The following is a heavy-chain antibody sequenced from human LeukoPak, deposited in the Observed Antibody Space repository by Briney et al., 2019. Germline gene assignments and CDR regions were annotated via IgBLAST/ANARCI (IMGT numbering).Heavy chain of an antibody. Sequence: GGSLRLSCAASGFTFSTYWMHWVRQVPGKGLVWVSRINSDGSTTSSADSVKGRFTISRDNAKNTLYLQMNSLRAEDTAQYFCAREIIVGATIDYWGQGTLVTVSS. CDR1: GFTFSTYW. CDR2: INSDGSTT. CDR3: AREIIVGATIDY. V-gene: IGHV3-74*01. J-gene: IGHJ4*02. D-gene: IGHD1-26*01.